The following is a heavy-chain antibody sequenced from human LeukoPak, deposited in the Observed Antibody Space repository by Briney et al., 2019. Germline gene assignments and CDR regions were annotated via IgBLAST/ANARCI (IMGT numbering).Heavy chain of an antibody. V-gene: IGHV3-23*01. CDR3: VRRAAVRGMDF. CDR1: GFIFGTHT. CDR2: ISGSGDST. Sequence: PGGFLRLSCTASGFIFGTHTLTWVRQAPGKGLEWVASISGSGDSTNYGDSVKGRFTISRDNFKRTVHLEMSNLRADDTAMYYCVRRAAVRGMDFWGLGTTVIVSS. D-gene: IGHD1-14*01. J-gene: IGHJ6*02.